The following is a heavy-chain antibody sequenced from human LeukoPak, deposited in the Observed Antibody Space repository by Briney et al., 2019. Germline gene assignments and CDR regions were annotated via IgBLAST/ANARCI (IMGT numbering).Heavy chain of an antibody. CDR1: GFTFSSYA. D-gene: IGHD4-11*01. J-gene: IGHJ2*01. Sequence: GSLRLSCAASGFTFSSYAMSWVRQAPGKGLIWVSSISGSGVGTYYADSVKGRFTISRDNFKNTLYLQMNSLRAEDTAVYYCAKDPMTTAAGWYFDLWGRGTLVTVSS. V-gene: IGHV3-23*01. CDR3: AKDPMTTAAGWYFDL. CDR2: ISGSGVGT.